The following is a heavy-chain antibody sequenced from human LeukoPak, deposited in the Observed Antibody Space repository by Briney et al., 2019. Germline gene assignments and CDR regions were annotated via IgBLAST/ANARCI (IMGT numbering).Heavy chain of an antibody. CDR1: GFSFSDYN. CDR3: AELGITMIGGV. V-gene: IGHV3-48*04. CDR2: ISGSGGST. Sequence: PGGSLGLSCAASGFSFSDYNMNWVRQAPGRGLEWVSGISGSGGSTYYADSVKGRFTISRDNAKNSLYLQMNSLRAEDTAVYYCAELGITMIGGVWGKGTTVTISS. J-gene: IGHJ6*04. D-gene: IGHD3-10*02.